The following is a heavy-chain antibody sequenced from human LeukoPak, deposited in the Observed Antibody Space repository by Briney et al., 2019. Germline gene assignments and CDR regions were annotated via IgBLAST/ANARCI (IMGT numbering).Heavy chain of an antibody. J-gene: IGHJ4*02. D-gene: IGHD3-9*01. CDR3: AKGSIDWYYFDY. V-gene: IGHV3-30*18. Sequence: GGSLRLSCAASGFSFSTYDMHWVRQAPGKGLERVAVISSDGSHKYWADSVKGRFTISRDNSKNTVYLQMNSLRAEDTAVYYCAKGSIDWYYFDYWGQGTLVTVSS. CDR1: GFSFSTYD. CDR2: ISSDGSHK.